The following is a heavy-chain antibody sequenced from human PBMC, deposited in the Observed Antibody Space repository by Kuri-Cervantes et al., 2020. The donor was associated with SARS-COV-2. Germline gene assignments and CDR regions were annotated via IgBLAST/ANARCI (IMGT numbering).Heavy chain of an antibody. CDR1: GYRFTSYW. J-gene: IGHJ4*02. Sequence: GGSLRLSCKASGYRFTSYWIGWVRQMPGKGLGWMGIIYPGDSDTRYSPSFQGQVTISADKSINTAYLQWSSLKASDTAMYYCARNDPFDYWGQGTLVTVSS. CDR2: IYPGDSDT. V-gene: IGHV5-51*01. CDR3: ARNDPFDY. D-gene: IGHD3-16*01.